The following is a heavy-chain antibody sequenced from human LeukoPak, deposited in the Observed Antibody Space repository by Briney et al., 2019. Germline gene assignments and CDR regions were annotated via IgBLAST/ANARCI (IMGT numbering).Heavy chain of an antibody. J-gene: IGHJ4*02. V-gene: IGHV4-59*08. CDR3: ARLAAISGSDYPDD. CDR1: GVSISSYY. D-gene: IGHD1-26*01. Sequence: PSETLSLTCTVSGVSISSYYWSWIPQPPGKGLEWIGYIFYSGNTIYNPSLRSRVTMSADTSKNHFSLRLRSVTAADMAVYYCARLAAISGSDYPDDWGQGTLVTVS. CDR2: IFYSGNT.